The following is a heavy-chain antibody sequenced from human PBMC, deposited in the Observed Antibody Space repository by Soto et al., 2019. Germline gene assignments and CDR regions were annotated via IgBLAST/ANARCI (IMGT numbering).Heavy chain of an antibody. CDR1: GGSISSYY. CDR3: VRRYGDAFDI. CDR2: IYYSGST. V-gene: IGHV4-59*08. Sequence: QVQLQESGPGLVKPSETLSLTCTVSGGSISSYYWSWIRQPPGKGLEWIGYIYYSGSTNYNPSLKSRVTISVDTSKNQSSLRLSSVTAADTAVYYCVRRYGDAFDIWGQGTMVTVSS. D-gene: IGHD4-17*01. J-gene: IGHJ3*02.